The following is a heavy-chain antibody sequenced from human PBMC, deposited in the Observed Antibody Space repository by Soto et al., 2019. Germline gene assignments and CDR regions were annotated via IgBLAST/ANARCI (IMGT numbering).Heavy chain of an antibody. CDR1: GYTFTSYG. V-gene: IGHV1-18*04. D-gene: IGHD3-9*01. Sequence: ASVKVSCKASGYTFTSYGISWVRQAPGQGLEWMGWISAYNGNTNYAQKLQGRVTMTTDTSTSTAYMELRSLRSDDTAVYYCARDSHDILTGYPTDNWFDPWGQGTLVTVSS. CDR2: ISAYNGNT. J-gene: IGHJ5*02. CDR3: ARDSHDILTGYPTDNWFDP.